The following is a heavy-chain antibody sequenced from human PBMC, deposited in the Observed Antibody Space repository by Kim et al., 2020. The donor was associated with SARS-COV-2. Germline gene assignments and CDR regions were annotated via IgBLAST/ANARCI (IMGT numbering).Heavy chain of an antibody. CDR2: ISWNSGSI. Sequence: GGSLRLSCAASGFTFGDYAMHWVRQAPGKGLEWVSGISWNSGSIGYADSVKGRFTISRDNAKNSLYLQMNSLRAEDTALYYCAKDVGLSSSWYRGDYWGQGTLVTVSS. CDR1: GFTFGDYA. D-gene: IGHD6-13*01. CDR3: AKDVGLSSSWYRGDY. V-gene: IGHV3-9*01. J-gene: IGHJ4*02.